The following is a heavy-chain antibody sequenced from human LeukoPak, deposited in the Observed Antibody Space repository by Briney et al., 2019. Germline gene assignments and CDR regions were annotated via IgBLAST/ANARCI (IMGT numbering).Heavy chain of an antibody. D-gene: IGHD6-13*01. CDR3: AKVAGDRMDY. CDR2: ISVNTGKT. J-gene: IGHJ4*02. Sequence: ASVKVSCKASGYTFATYGFCWVRQAPGHGLEWMGWISVNTGKTDYARKFQGRVTMTTDTSTSTAYMELRSLSPDDTAVYYCAKVAGDRMDYWGQGTLLTVSS. V-gene: IGHV1-18*01. CDR1: GYTFATYG.